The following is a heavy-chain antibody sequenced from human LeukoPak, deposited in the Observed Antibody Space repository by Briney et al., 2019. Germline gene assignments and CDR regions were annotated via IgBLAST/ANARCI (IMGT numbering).Heavy chain of an antibody. CDR2: INPNSGGT. J-gene: IGHJ5*02. D-gene: IGHD6-13*01. CDR3: ARSIAAVSWFDP. CDR1: GYTFTGYY. V-gene: IGHV1-2*04. Sequence: GASVKVSCKASGYTFTGYYMHWVRQAPGQGLEWMGWINPNSGGTNYAQKFQGWVTKTRDTSISTAYMELSRLRSDDTAVYYCARSIAAVSWFDPWGQGTLVTVSS.